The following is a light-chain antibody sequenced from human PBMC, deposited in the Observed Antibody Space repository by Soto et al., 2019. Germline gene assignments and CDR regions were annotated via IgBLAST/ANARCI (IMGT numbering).Light chain of an antibody. Sequence: AIQLTQSPSSLSASVGDRVSITCRASQGISSALAWYQQKPGKAPKLLIYAASARATGIPARFSGSGSGTEFTLTISGLQSEDFGLYYCQQYNNWQTFGQGTKV. CDR2: AAS. J-gene: IGKJ1*01. CDR1: QGISSA. CDR3: QQYNNWQT. V-gene: IGKV1D-13*01.